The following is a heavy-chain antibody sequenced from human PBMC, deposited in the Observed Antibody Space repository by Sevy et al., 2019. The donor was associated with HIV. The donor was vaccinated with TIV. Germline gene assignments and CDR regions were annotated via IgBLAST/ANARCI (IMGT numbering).Heavy chain of an antibody. J-gene: IGHJ4*02. CDR1: GFTFGDYA. V-gene: IGHV3-49*04. CDR3: TRGNDYVWGSYRSSKRNFDY. Sequence: GGSLRLSCTASGFTFGDYAMSWVRQAPGKGLEWVGFIRSKAYGGTTEDAASVKGRFTISRDDSKSIAYLQMNSLKTEDTAVDYCTRGNDYVWGSYRSSKRNFDYWGQGTLVTVSS. D-gene: IGHD3-16*02. CDR2: IRSKAYGGTT.